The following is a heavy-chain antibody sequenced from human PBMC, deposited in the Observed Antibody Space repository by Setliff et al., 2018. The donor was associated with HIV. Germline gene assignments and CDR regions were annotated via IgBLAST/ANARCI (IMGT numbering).Heavy chain of an antibody. Sequence: GGSLRLSCEASGFRVTDTYMAWVRQAAGKGLEWVSTIGAVGTPTHYAESVKGRFTISKDNSKNTLYLQMNSLRAEDTAVYYCARDLSAYYGSGSYRAFDIWGQGTMVTVSS. CDR1: GFRVTDTY. CDR3: ARDLSAYYGSGSYRAFDI. D-gene: IGHD3-10*01. V-gene: IGHV3-66*02. J-gene: IGHJ3*02. CDR2: IGAVGTPT.